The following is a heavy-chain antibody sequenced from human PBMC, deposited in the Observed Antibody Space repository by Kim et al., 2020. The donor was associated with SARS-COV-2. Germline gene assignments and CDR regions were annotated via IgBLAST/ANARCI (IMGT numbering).Heavy chain of an antibody. J-gene: IGHJ4*02. V-gene: IGHV3-30*14. Sequence: ADSVKGRFTISRDNSKNTLYRQMGSLRVEDTAVYYCARGYSYGYGTYYFDYWGQGTLVTVSS. CDR3: ARGYSYGYGTYYFDY. D-gene: IGHD5-18*01.